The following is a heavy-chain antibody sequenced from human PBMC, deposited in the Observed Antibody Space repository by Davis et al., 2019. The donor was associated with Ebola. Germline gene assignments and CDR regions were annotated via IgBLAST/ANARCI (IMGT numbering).Heavy chain of an antibody. D-gene: IGHD3-9*01. CDR1: GFIFSSYD. Sequence: GESLMISCASSGFIFSSYDMHWVRQATGKGLEWVSAIGTAGDTYYPGSVKGRFTISRENAKNSLYLQMNSLRAGDTAVYYCARALTYYDILTGYGYNWFDPWGQGTLVTVSS. V-gene: IGHV3-13*01. CDR2: IGTAGDT. J-gene: IGHJ5*02. CDR3: ARALTYYDILTGYGYNWFDP.